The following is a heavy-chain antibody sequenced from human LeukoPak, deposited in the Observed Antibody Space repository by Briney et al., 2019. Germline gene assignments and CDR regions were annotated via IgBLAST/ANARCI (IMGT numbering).Heavy chain of an antibody. V-gene: IGHV4-39*07. CDR3: ARRGGSVAARRTNNWFDP. Sequence: PSETLSLTCTVSGGSISSSSYYWGWIRQPPGKGLEWIGEINHSGSTNYNPSLKSRVTISVGTSKNQFSLKLSSVTAADTAVYYCARRGGSVAARRTNNWFDPWGQGTLVTVSS. CDR1: GGSISSSSYY. D-gene: IGHD6-6*01. CDR2: INHSGST. J-gene: IGHJ5*02.